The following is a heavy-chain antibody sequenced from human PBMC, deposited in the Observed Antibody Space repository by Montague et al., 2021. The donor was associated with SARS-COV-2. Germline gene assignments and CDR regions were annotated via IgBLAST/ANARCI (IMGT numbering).Heavy chain of an antibody. Sequence: SDTLSLTCAVHGGSFSTYSWDWIRQPPGKGLEWIGEIHHGGSTNYNPSLESRVTISADTSKNQFSLKLTSVAAADTAVYYCARLGDGVVPSPILGVGPYYSYYYMDVWGKGTTVTVSS. D-gene: IGHD3-10*01. CDR2: IHHGGST. V-gene: IGHV4-34*01. J-gene: IGHJ6*03. CDR3: ARLGDGVVPSPILGVGPYYSYYYMDV. CDR1: GGSFSTYS.